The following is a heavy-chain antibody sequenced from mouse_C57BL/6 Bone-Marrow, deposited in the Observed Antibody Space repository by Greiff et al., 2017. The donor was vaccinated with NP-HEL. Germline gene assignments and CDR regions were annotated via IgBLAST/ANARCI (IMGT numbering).Heavy chain of an antibody. Sequence: VQLPQPGAELVMPGASVKLSCKASGYTFTSYWMHWVKQRPGQGLEWIGEIDPSDSYTNYNQKFKGKSTLTVDKSSSTAYMQLSSLTSEASAVYYCARGAMYYFDYWGQGTTLTVSS. CDR2: IDPSDSYT. J-gene: IGHJ2*01. CDR3: ARGAMYYFDY. V-gene: IGHV1-69*01. CDR1: GYTFTSYW.